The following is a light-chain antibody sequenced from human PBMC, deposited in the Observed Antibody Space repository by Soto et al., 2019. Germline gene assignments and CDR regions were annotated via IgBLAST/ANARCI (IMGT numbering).Light chain of an antibody. CDR1: SGHSSYA. Sequence: QSVLTQSPSASASLGASVKLTCTLSSGHSSYAIAWHQQQPEKGPRYLMKLSSDGSHSKGDGIPDRFSGSSSGAERYLTISRLKSEDEAAYYCQTWDTGARVVFGGGTKLTVL. J-gene: IGLJ2*01. V-gene: IGLV4-69*01. CDR2: LSSDGSH. CDR3: QTWDTGARVV.